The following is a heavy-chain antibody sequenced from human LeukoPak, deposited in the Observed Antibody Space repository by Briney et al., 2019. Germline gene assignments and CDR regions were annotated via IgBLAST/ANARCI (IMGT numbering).Heavy chain of an antibody. CDR2: ISAYNGNT. Sequence: ASVTVSCKASGYTFTSYGISWVRQAPGQGLEWMGWISAYNGNTSYAQKLQGRVTMTTDTSTSTAYMELRSLRSDDTAVYYCAKLTYCGGDCYYLGGYYFDYWGQGTLVTVSS. CDR1: GYTFTSYG. D-gene: IGHD2-21*01. J-gene: IGHJ4*02. CDR3: AKLTYCGGDCYYLGGYYFDY. V-gene: IGHV1-18*01.